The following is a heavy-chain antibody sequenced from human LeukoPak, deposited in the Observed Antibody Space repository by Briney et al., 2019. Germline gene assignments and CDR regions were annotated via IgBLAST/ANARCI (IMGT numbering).Heavy chain of an antibody. J-gene: IGHJ3*02. CDR2: ISWNSGSI. CDR1: GFTFDDYA. Sequence: GRSLRLSCAASGFTFDDYAMHWVRQAPGKGLEWVSGISWNSGSIGYADSVKGRFTISRDNAKNSLYLQMNSLRAEDTALYYCAKDIRIAAAGTDAFDIWGQGTMVTVSS. CDR3: AKDIRIAAAGTDAFDI. V-gene: IGHV3-9*01. D-gene: IGHD6-13*01.